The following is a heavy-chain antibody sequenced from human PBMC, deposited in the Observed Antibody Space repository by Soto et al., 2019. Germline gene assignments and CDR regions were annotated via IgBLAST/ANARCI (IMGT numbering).Heavy chain of an antibody. Sequence: GGSLRLSCAASGFTFSSYAMHWVRQAPGKGLEWVAVISYDGSNKYYADSVKGRFTISRDNSKNTLYLQMNSLRAEDTAVYYCARDPVTPPSYYYYGMDVWGQGTTVTVSS. CDR3: ARDPVTPPSYYYYGMDV. CDR1: GFTFSSYA. V-gene: IGHV3-30-3*01. J-gene: IGHJ6*02. D-gene: IGHD2-21*02. CDR2: ISYDGSNK.